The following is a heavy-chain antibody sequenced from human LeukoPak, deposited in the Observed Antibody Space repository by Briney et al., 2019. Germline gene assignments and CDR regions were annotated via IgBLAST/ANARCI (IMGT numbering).Heavy chain of an antibody. CDR2: INDSGRT. Sequence: SETLSLTCAVYDGSFSNYYWSWIRQTPGKGMEWIGEINDSGRTNYNPSLMSRVTVSVDTSKNQFSLRLTSVTATDTAVYYCARRWNYGRNYYIDVWGKGAAVSVSS. V-gene: IGHV4-34*01. D-gene: IGHD1-7*01. CDR1: DGSFSNYY. CDR3: ARRWNYGRNYYIDV. J-gene: IGHJ6*03.